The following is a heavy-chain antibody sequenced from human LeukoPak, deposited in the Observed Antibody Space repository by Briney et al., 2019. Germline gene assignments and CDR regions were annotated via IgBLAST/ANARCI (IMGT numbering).Heavy chain of an antibody. CDR2: IKRGGSEK. CDR3: AKDRSDSDTWYAGSH. Sequence: GGSLRLSCAVSGVDFSQHWMTWVRQAPGKGLEWVADIKRGGSEKNYVDSVKGRFTISRDDTKNSLYLQMTSLIAEDTAVYYCAKDRSDSDTWYAGSHWGQGTLVTVSS. CDR1: GVDFSQHW. J-gene: IGHJ4*02. V-gene: IGHV3-7*03. D-gene: IGHD1-26*01.